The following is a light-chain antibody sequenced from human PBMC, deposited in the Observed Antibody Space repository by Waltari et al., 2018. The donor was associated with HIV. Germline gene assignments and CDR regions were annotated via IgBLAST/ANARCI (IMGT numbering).Light chain of an antibody. Sequence: EIVLTQSPGSLSLSPGGRATLTCSASPGLDSNYLAWYQQKPGQAAGLLIHAASSRATGIPDRFSGSGSGTDFTLTSNRLEPEDFAVYYCQQDGSSPSTVGQGTRLEI. CDR2: AAS. CDR3: QQDGSSPST. V-gene: IGKV3-20*01. J-gene: IGKJ5*01. CDR1: PGLDSNY.